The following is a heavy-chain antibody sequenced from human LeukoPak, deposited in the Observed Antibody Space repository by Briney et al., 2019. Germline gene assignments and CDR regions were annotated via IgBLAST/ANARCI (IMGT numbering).Heavy chain of an antibody. CDR1: GFTFSSYG. J-gene: IGHJ1*01. D-gene: IGHD6-19*01. V-gene: IGHV3-30*02. Sequence: PGGSLRLSCAASGFTFSSYGMHWVRQAPGKGLEWVAFIRYDGSNKYYADSVKGRFTISRDNSKNTLYLQMNSLRAGDTAVYYCAKLNPSGGGKQWPVFQHWGQGTLVTVSS. CDR3: AKLNPSGGGKQWPVFQH. CDR2: IRYDGSNK.